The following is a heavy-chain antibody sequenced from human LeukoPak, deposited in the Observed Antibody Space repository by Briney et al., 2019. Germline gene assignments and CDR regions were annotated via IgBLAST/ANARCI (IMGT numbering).Heavy chain of an antibody. Sequence: GGSLKLSCAASGFTFSGSAMHWVRQASGKGLEWVGRIRSKANSYATAYAASVKGRFTISRDDSKNTAYLQMNSLKTEDTAVYYCTSLYCSGGSCYVDYWGHGTLVTVSS. V-gene: IGHV3-73*01. CDR2: IRSKANSYAT. J-gene: IGHJ4*01. D-gene: IGHD2-15*01. CDR1: GFTFSGSA. CDR3: TSLYCSGGSCYVDY.